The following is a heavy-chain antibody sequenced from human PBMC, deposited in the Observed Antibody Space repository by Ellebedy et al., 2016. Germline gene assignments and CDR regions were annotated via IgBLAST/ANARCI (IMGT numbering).Heavy chain of an antibody. D-gene: IGHD3-10*01. CDR2: ISAHNGNT. V-gene: IGHV1-18*01. Sequence: ASVKVSCKASGDTFTSYGISWVRQAPGQGLEWMGWISAHNGNTQFAKKFQGRVTMSTDTSTSTAYMELRSLRSDDTAVYYFARDPRRLWFGEYHDAFDIWGQGTMVTVSS. CDR3: ARDPRRLWFGEYHDAFDI. CDR1: GDTFTSYG. J-gene: IGHJ3*02.